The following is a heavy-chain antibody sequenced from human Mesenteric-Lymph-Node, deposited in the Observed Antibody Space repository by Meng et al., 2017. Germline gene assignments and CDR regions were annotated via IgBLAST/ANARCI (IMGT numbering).Heavy chain of an antibody. CDR1: GFTFNNYW. J-gene: IGHJ4*02. Sequence: GESLKISCVASGFTFNNYWIHWVRQASGEGLVWVSRISGDGSSTSYADSVKGRFTISRDNAKNMLYLQMNSLRVEDTGVYYCARRGTGVTTMFDYWGQGSLVTVSS. D-gene: IGHD5-12*01. CDR2: ISGDGSST. CDR3: ARRGTGVTTMFDY. V-gene: IGHV3-74*01.